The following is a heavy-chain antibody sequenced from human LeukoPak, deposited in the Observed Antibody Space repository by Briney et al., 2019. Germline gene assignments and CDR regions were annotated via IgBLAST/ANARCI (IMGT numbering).Heavy chain of an antibody. CDR2: INPNTGAT. Sequence: GASVKVSCKASGYTFTGYLIHWVRQAPGQGLEYMGWINPNTGATEYALKFRGRVTMTRDTSTSTASMELSRSRSDDTAVYFCGRDLSTSATWELDHWGQGTLVTVSS. CDR1: GYTFTGYL. CDR3: GRDLSTSATWELDH. J-gene: IGHJ4*02. D-gene: IGHD6-25*01. V-gene: IGHV1-2*02.